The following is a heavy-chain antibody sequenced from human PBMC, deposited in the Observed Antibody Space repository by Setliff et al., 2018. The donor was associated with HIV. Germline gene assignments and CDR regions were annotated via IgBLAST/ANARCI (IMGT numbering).Heavy chain of an antibody. J-gene: IGHJ5*02. V-gene: IGHV1-46*03. Sequence: ASVKVSCKASGYTFTSYYMDWVRQAPGQGLEWMGIIKPSGGSTSYAQKFQGRVTITRDTSTSKVYMELSSLRSEDTAVDYCAREWERGYDDSSVYYPYPLGPWGQGTLFTVSS. CDR1: GYTFTSYY. D-gene: IGHD3-22*01. CDR2: IKPSGGST. CDR3: AREWERGYDDSSVYYPYPLGP.